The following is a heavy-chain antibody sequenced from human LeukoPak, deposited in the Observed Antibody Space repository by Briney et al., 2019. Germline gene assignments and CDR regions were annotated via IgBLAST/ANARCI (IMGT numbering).Heavy chain of an antibody. CDR1: GGSISSYY. Sequence: PSETLSLTCTVSGGSISSYYWSWIRQPPGKGLEWIGCIYYGGSTNYNPSLKSRVTISVDTSNNQFSLKLTSLTAADTAVYYCARGRTGRTISFDYWGQGTLVTVSS. V-gene: IGHV4-59*01. CDR3: ARGRTGRTISFDY. D-gene: IGHD5-24*01. CDR2: IYYGGST. J-gene: IGHJ4*02.